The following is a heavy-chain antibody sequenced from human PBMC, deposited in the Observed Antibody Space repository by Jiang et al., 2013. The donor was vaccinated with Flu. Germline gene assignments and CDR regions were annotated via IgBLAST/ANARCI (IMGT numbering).Heavy chain of an antibody. V-gene: IGHV4-59*01. D-gene: IGHD2-8*01. J-gene: IGHJ5*02. CDR3: ARVIAQGVLKKFDP. CDR1: GGSISSYY. CDR2: IYYSGST. Sequence: GSGLVKPSETLSLTCTVSGGSISSYYWSWIRQPPGKGLEWIGYIYYSGSTNYNPSLKSRVTISVDTSKNQFSLKLSSVTAADTAVYYCARVIAQGVLKKFDPWGQGTLVTVSS.